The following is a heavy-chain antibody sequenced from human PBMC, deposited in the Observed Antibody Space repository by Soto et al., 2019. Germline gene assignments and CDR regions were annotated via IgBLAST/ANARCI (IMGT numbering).Heavy chain of an antibody. CDR3: ARQRPTDGRWEFANYYGMDV. CDR2: IYFGGNT. V-gene: IGHV4-39*01. Sequence: SETLSLTCTVSGVSINNSDFLWGWVRQPPGKALEWIGSIYFGGNTYYNPSLESRVTISVDTSKNQFSLKLSSVTAADTAVYYCARQRPTDGRWEFANYYGMDVWGQGTPVTV. CDR1: GVSINNSDFL. J-gene: IGHJ6*02. D-gene: IGHD1-26*01.